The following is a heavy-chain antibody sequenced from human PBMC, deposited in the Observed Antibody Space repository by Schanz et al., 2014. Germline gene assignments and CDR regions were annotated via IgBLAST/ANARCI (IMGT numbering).Heavy chain of an antibody. D-gene: IGHD6-6*01. J-gene: IGHJ3*02. Sequence: QVQLVESGGGVVQPGRSLRLSCAASGFTFSNFGLHWVRQAPGKGLNWVAVISSDGTNKYYADSVQGRFTLSKDFSKDTLYLQLTSLRPEDTAVYYCARLATSKSRLGDAVDIWGQGTIVTVSS. V-gene: IGHV3-30*03. CDR1: GFTFSNFG. CDR3: ARLATSKSRLGDAVDI. CDR2: ISSDGTNK.